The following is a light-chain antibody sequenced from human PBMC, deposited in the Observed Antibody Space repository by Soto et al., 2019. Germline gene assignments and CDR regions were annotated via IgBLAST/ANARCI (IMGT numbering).Light chain of an antibody. V-gene: IGKV3-15*01. CDR3: QQYNNWPRT. CDR1: QSVSSN. J-gene: IGKJ1*01. Sequence: EMVMTQSPATLSVSPGERATLSCRASQSVSSNLAWYQQKPGQGPRLLIYGASIRATGIPARFSGSGSGTEFTLTISSLQSEDFAVYYSQQYNNWPRTFGQGTKVEIK. CDR2: GAS.